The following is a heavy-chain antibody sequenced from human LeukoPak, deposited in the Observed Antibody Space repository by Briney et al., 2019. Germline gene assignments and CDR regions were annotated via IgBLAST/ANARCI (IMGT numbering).Heavy chain of an antibody. D-gene: IGHD5-18*01. CDR2: INHSGST. Sequence: PSETLSLACAVCGGSFSGYYWSWIRQPPGKGLEWIGEINHSGSTNYNPSLKSRVTISVDTSKNQFSLKLSSVTAADTAVYYCARGDTAMVTDFDYWGQGTLVTVSS. CDR3: ARGDTAMVTDFDY. V-gene: IGHV4-34*01. CDR1: GGSFSGYY. J-gene: IGHJ4*02.